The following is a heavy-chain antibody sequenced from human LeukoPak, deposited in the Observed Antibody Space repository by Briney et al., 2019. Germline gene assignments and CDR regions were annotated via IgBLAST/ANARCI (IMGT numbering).Heavy chain of an antibody. CDR1: GFTFSSYA. J-gene: IGHJ4*02. V-gene: IGHV3-30-3*01. D-gene: IGHD6-13*01. CDR2: ISYDGSNK. CDR3: ARDPHGVSSSYDY. Sequence: GRSLRLSCAASGFTFSSYAMHWVRQAPGKGLEWVAVISYDGSNKYYADSVKGRFTISRDNSKNTLYLQMNSLRAEDTAAYYCARDPHGVSSSYDYWGQGTLVTVSS.